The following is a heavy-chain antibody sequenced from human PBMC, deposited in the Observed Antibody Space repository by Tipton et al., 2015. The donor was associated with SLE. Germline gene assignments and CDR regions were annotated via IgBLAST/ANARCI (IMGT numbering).Heavy chain of an antibody. CDR2: FDPSGGSA. CDR3: ARPSDYSDLRH. CDR1: GYTFTGYH. V-gene: IGHV1-46*01. Sequence: QVQLVQSGAEVRKPGASVKVSCKASGYTFTGYHIHWVRQAPGQGLEWMGIFDPSGGSANYAQKFQGRLTMTGDTSTGTVYMELSSLRSEDTAVYYCARPSDYSDLRHWGQGTLVTVSS. D-gene: IGHD4-17*01. J-gene: IGHJ4*02.